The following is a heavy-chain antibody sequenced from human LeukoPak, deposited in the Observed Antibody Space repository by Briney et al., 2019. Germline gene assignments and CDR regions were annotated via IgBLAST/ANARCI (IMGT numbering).Heavy chain of an antibody. CDR2: ISYDGSNK. V-gene: IGHV3-30*03. Sequence: GGSLRLSCAASGFTFSSYGMHWVRQAPGKGLEWVAVISYDGSNKYYADSVKGRFTISRDNSKNTLYLQMNSLRAEDTAMYYCAREVSGSSYFDYWGQGTQVTVS. CDR3: AREVSGSSYFDY. CDR1: GFTFSSYG. D-gene: IGHD1-26*01. J-gene: IGHJ4*02.